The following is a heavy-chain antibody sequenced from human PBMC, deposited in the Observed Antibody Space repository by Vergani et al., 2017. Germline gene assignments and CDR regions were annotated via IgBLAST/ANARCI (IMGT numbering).Heavy chain of an antibody. CDR3: ARGQGGVVIKEIYYYYMDV. V-gene: IGHV4-61*08. D-gene: IGHD3-3*01. CDR2: IYYSGST. J-gene: IGHJ6*03. Sequence: QVQLQESGPGLVKPSQTLSLTCTVSGGSISSGGYYWSWIRQHPGKGLEWIGYIYYSGSTNYNPSLKSRVTISVDTSKNQFSLKLSSVTAADTAVYYCARGQGGVVIKEIYYYYMDVWGKGTTVTVSS. CDR1: GGSISSGGYY.